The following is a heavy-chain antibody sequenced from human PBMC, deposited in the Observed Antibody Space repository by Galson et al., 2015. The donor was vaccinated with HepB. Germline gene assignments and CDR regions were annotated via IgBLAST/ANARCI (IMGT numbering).Heavy chain of an antibody. V-gene: IGHV3-30-3*01. D-gene: IGHD4-17*01. Sequence: SLRLSCAASGFTFSSYAMHWVRQAPGKGLEWVAVISYDGSNKYYADSVKGRFTISRDNSKNTLYLQMNSLRAEDTAVYYCARALEEATVTTTFPRNRGVLGYWGQGTLVTVSS. CDR1: GFTFSSYA. CDR3: ARALEEATVTTTFPRNRGVLGY. J-gene: IGHJ4*02. CDR2: ISYDGSNK.